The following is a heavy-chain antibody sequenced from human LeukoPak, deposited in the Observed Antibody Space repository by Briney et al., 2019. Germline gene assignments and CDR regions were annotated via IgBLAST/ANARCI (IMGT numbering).Heavy chain of an antibody. CDR1: GFTFSSYA. CDR2: ISGSGGST. J-gene: IGHJ4*02. CDR3: AKDDYYGSGSYSNY. Sequence: GGSLRLSCAASGFTFSSYAMSWVRQAPGKGLEWVSAISGSGGSTYYADSVKGRFTISRDNSKNTLYLQMNSLRAEDTAVYYCAKDDYYGSGSYSNYWGQGTLVTVSP. V-gene: IGHV3-23*01. D-gene: IGHD3-10*01.